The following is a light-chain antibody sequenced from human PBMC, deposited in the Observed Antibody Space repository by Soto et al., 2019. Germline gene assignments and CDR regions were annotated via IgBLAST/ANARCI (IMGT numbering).Light chain of an antibody. Sequence: QSALTQPASVSGSPGQSITISCTGTSSGVGGYNYVSWYQLHPGKAPKLIIYEVNNRPSGLSNRFSGSKSGNTASLTISGLQADDEGDYYCSSYTSDTSPYVFGTGTKVTVL. CDR1: SSGVGGYNY. CDR2: EVN. J-gene: IGLJ1*01. V-gene: IGLV2-14*01. CDR3: SSYTSDTSPYV.